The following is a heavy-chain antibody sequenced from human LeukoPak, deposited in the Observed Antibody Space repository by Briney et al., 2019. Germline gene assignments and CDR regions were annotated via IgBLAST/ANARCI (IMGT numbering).Heavy chain of an antibody. CDR3: ARAPREGFSGSYHDY. J-gene: IGHJ4*02. Sequence: PGGSLRLSCAASGFNVSSNYMSWVRQAPGKGLEWVSVVYSDGSTYYADSVKGRFTISRDNSKNTLYLQVNSLRAEDTAVYYCARAPREGFSGSYHDYWGQGTLVTVSS. V-gene: IGHV3-66*01. CDR2: VYSDGST. CDR1: GFNVSSNY. D-gene: IGHD1-26*01.